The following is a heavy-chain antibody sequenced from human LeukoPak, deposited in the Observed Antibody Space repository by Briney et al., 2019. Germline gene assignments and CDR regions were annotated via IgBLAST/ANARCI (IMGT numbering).Heavy chain of an antibody. V-gene: IGHV4-39*07. CDR3: AKSNGYGLVDI. J-gene: IGHJ3*02. CDR2: IFYSGST. Sequence: SETLSLTCTVSGGSISTSNYYWGWIRQPPGKGLEWIGNIFYSGSTYYSPSLRSRVTISLDTSRSQFSLKLNSVTAADTAVYYCAKSNGYGLVDIWDQGTMVTVSS. D-gene: IGHD3-10*01. CDR1: GGSISTSNYY.